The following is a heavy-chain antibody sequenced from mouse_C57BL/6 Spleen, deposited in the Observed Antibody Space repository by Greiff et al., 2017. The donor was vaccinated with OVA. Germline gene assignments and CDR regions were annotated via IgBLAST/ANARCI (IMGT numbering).Heavy chain of an antibody. CDR1: EYEFPSHD. Sequence: EVMLVESGGGLVQPGESLKLSCESNEYEFPSHDMSWVRKTPEKRLELVAAINSDGGSTYYPDTMERRFIISRDNTKKTLYLQMSSLRSEDTALYYCARRGYGSSSYWYFDFWGTGTTVTVSS. V-gene: IGHV5-2*01. CDR3: ARRGYGSSSYWYFDF. J-gene: IGHJ1*03. CDR2: INSDGGST. D-gene: IGHD1-1*01.